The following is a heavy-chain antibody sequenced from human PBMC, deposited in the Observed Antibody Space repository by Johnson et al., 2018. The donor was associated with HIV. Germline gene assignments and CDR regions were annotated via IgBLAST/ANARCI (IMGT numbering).Heavy chain of an antibody. CDR1: GFTVSSNY. J-gene: IGHJ3*02. V-gene: IGHV3-53*01. D-gene: IGHD6-13*01. Sequence: VQVVEYGGGLVQPGGSLRLSCAASGFTVSSNYMSWVRQAPGQGLEWVSVIYSGGNPYYADSVKGRFTISRDNSKNTLYLQMNSLRAEDPAVYYCARLNREQQLVTLDAFDIWGQGTMVTVSS. CDR3: ARLNREQQLVTLDAFDI. CDR2: IYSGGNP.